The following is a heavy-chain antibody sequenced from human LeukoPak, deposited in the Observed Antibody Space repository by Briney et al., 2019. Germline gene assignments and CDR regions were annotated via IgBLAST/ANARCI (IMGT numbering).Heavy chain of an antibody. V-gene: IGHV3-15*01. J-gene: IGHJ1*01. CDR1: GFTFSNAW. Sequence: GGSLRLSCAASGFTFSNAWMSWVRQAPGKGLEWVGRIKSKADGGTTDYAAPVKGRFTISRDDSKDTLYLQMNSLRTEDTAVYYCTSLRGSSTQYCQYWGQGTLVTVSS. CDR2: IKSKADGGTT. D-gene: IGHD6-13*01. CDR3: TSLRGSSTQYCQY.